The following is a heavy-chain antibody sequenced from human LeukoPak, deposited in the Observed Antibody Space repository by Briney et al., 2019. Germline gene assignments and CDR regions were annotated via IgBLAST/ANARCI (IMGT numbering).Heavy chain of an antibody. V-gene: IGHV3-66*01. CDR1: GFTVSSNY. CDR3: AREVAYGSGSYYDY. J-gene: IGHJ4*02. D-gene: IGHD3-10*01. Sequence: GGSLRLSCAASGFTVSSNYMSWVRQAPGKGLEWASVIYSGGSTYYADSVKGRFTISRDNSKNTLYLQMNSLRAEDTAVYYCAREVAYGSGSYYDYWGQGTLVTVSS. CDR2: IYSGGST.